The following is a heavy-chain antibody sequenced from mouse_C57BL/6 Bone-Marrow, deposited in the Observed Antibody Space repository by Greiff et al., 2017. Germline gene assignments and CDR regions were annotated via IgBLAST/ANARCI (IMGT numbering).Heavy chain of an antibody. V-gene: IGHV1-82*01. D-gene: IGHD1-1*01. CDR1: GYAFSSSW. CDR2: IYPGDGDT. J-gene: IGHJ4*01. Sequence: QVQLQQSGPELVKPGASVKISCKASGYAFSSSWMNWVKQRPGKGLEWIGRIYPGDGDTNYNGKFKGKATLTADKSSSTAYMQLSSLTSEDSAVYSGASNTVVATGDAMDYWGQGTSVTVSS. CDR3: ASNTVVATGDAMDY.